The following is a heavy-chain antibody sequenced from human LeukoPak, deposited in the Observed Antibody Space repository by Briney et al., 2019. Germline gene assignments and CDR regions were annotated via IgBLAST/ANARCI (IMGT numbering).Heavy chain of an antibody. CDR3: AREAPRSGSYSWPQDY. CDR1: GYTFTSYA. V-gene: IGHV7-4-1*02. Sequence: ASVKVSCKASGYTFTSYAMNWVRQAPGQGLEWMGWINTNTGNPTYAQGFTGRFVFSLDTSVSTAYLQISSLKAEDTTVYYCAREAPRSGSYSWPQDYWGQGTLVTVSS. CDR2: INTNTGNP. J-gene: IGHJ4*02. D-gene: IGHD1-26*01.